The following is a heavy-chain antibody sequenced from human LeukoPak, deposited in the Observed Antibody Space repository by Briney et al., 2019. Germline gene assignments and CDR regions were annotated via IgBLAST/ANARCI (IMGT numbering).Heavy chain of an antibody. CDR3: ARNAAHYCSSTSCYRWFDP. CDR1: GYTFTGYY. D-gene: IGHD2-2*02. V-gene: IGHV1-2*02. J-gene: IGHJ5*02. Sequence: ASVKVSCKASGYTFTGYYMHWVRQAPGQGLEWMGWINPNSGGTNYAQKFQGRVTMTRDTSISTAYMELSRLRSDDTAVYYCARNAAHYCSSTSCYRWFDPWGQGTLVTVSS. CDR2: INPNSGGT.